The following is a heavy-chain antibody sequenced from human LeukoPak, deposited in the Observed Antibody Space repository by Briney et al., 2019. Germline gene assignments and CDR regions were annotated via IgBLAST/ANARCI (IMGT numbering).Heavy chain of an antibody. CDR1: GGSISSSSYY. Sequence: SETLSPTCTVFGGSISSSSYYWGWIRQPPGKGLEWIGSIYHSGSTYYNPSLKSRVTISVDTSKNQFSLKLSSVTAADTAMYYCVRRIATTGIYGFDIWGQGTMVTVSS. CDR2: IYHSGST. V-gene: IGHV4-39*07. J-gene: IGHJ3*02. CDR3: VRRIATTGIYGFDI. D-gene: IGHD6-13*01.